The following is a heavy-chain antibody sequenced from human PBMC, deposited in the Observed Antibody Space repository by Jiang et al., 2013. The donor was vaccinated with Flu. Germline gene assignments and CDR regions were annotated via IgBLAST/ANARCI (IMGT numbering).Heavy chain of an antibody. D-gene: IGHD3-22*01. V-gene: IGHV5-51*03. J-gene: IGHJ6*02. CDR2: IYPGDSDT. Sequence: GAEVKKPGESLKISCKGSGYSFTSYWIGWVRQMPGKGLEWMGIIYPGDSDTRYSPSFQGQVTISADKSISTAYLQWSSLKASDTAMYYCARRGLYDSSGNNSDRPHYYYYGMDVWGQGTTVTVSS. CDR1: GYSFTSYW. CDR3: ARRGLYDSSGNNSDRPHYYYYGMDV.